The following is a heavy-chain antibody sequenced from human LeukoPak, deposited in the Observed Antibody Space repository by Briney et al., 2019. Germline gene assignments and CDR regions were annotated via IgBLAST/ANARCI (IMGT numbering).Heavy chain of an antibody. CDR2: ISVYNGNT. J-gene: IGHJ6*02. V-gene: IGHV1-18*01. CDR3: ARDRFLGTPYGMDV. Sequence: ASVKVSCKASGYTFTSYGISWVRQAPGQGLEWMGWISVYNGNTNYAQKLQGRVTMTTDTSTSTAYMELRSLRSDDTAVYCCARDRFLGTPYGMDVWGQGTTVTVSS. CDR1: GYTFTSYG. D-gene: IGHD2/OR15-2a*01.